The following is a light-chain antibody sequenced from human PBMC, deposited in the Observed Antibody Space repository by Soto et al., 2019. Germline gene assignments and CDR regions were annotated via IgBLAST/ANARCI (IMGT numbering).Light chain of an antibody. CDR2: DAS. V-gene: IGKV3-11*01. Sequence: EIVLTQSPATLSLSPGERATLSCRASQSVSSYLAWYPQKPGQAPRLLIFDASNRATGIPARFSGSGSGTDFTLTISSLEPEDFAVYYCPQRSNWPSFGGGTKVEIK. CDR3: PQRSNWPS. CDR1: QSVSSY. J-gene: IGKJ4*01.